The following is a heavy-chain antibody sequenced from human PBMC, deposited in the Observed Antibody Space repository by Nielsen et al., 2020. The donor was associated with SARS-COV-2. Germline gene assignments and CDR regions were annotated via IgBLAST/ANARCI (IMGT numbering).Heavy chain of an antibody. CDR2: INPSGGST. J-gene: IGHJ3*02. D-gene: IGHD3-22*01. V-gene: IGHV1-46*01. CDR3: ARDPQRTYYYDSSGYSNDAFDI. Sequence: WVRQAPGQGLEWMGIINPSGGSTSYAQKFQGRVTMTRDTSTSTVYMELSSLRSEDTAVYYCARDPQRTYYYDSSGYSNDAFDIWGQGTMVTVSS.